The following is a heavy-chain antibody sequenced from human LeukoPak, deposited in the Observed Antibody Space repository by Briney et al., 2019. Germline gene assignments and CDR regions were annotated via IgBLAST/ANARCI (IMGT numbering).Heavy chain of an antibody. V-gene: IGHV3-23*01. Sequence: GGSLRLSCVASGFTFTTYTMNWVRQAPGKGLEWVSAISGIGSNTYYADSVKGRFTISRDNSKNTLYLQMNSLRAEDTALYYCAKDLDGSRWYRAGCDYWGQGTLVTVSS. CDR1: GFTFTTYT. D-gene: IGHD6-19*01. CDR2: ISGIGSNT. J-gene: IGHJ4*02. CDR3: AKDLDGSRWYRAGCDY.